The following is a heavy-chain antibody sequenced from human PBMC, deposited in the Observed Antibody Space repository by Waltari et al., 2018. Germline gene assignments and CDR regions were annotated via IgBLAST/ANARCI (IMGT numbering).Heavy chain of an antibody. D-gene: IGHD3-9*01. CDR2: INPNSGGT. CDR1: GYTFTGYY. CDR3: ARATQLTYYDILTGLYYFDY. J-gene: IGHJ4*02. Sequence: QVQLVQSGAEVKKPGASVKVSCKASGYTFTGYYMHWVRQAPGQGLGWMGWINPNSGGTNYAQKFQGRVTMTRDTSISTAYMELSRLRSDDTAVYYCARATQLTYYDILTGLYYFDYWGQGTLVTVSS. V-gene: IGHV1-2*02.